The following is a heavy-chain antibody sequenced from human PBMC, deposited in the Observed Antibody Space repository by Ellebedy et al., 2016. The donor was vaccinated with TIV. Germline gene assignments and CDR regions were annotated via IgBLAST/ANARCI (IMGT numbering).Heavy chain of an antibody. Sequence: GGSLRLXXGASGFTFGDYAMSWVRQAPGKGLEWVSFIRSKAYGGTTEYAASVKGRFTISRDDSKSIAYLQMNSLKAEDTAVYYCTRDLTTLAAAGTGIYYYTMDVWGQGTTVTVSS. D-gene: IGHD6-13*01. V-gene: IGHV3-49*04. J-gene: IGHJ6*02. CDR1: GFTFGDYA. CDR3: TRDLTTLAAAGTGIYYYTMDV. CDR2: IRSKAYGGTT.